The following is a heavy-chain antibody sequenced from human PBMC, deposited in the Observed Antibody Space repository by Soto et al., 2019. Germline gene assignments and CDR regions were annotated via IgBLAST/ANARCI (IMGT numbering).Heavy chain of an antibody. Sequence: QVHLVQSGAEVKKPGASVKVSCKASGYTFTSYGISWVRQAPGQGLEWLGWISPYNVNANYAQKVQGRVTMTTDTSTSTAYLELRSLAADDTAFYYCARRSALDYWGQGTLVTVSS. CDR2: ISPYNVNA. CDR3: ARRSALDY. D-gene: IGHD1-26*01. CDR1: GYTFTSYG. V-gene: IGHV1-18*01. J-gene: IGHJ4*02.